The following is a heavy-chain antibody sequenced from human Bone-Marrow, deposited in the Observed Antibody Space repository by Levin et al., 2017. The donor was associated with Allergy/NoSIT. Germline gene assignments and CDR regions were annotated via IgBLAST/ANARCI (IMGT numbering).Heavy chain of an antibody. J-gene: IGHJ4*02. Sequence: NRGESLKISCKGSGYSPINYWIGWVRQMPGKGLEWMGIIYPGDSDTRYSPSFQGQVTISAVRSTNTAYLQMKASDTAMYYCARLGPHCSSSSCHHPDYWGQGTLVTVSS. V-gene: IGHV5-51*01. CDR1: GYSPINYW. CDR3: ARLGPHCSSSSCHHPDY. CDR2: IYPGDSDT. D-gene: IGHD2-2*01.